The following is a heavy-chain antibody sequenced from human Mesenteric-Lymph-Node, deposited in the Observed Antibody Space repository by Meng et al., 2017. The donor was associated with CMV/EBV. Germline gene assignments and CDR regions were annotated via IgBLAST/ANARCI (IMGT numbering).Heavy chain of an antibody. Sequence: GGSLRLSCAASGFTFNTYEMNWVRQAPGKGLEWVSHISTSGKTIYYADSVKGRFTISRDNAKNSLYLQMNSLRAEDTAVYYCARPTSRYCSSTSCYLYGMDVWGQGTTVTVSS. CDR3: ARPTSRYCSSTSCYLYGMDV. D-gene: IGHD2-2*01. J-gene: IGHJ6*02. CDR2: ISTSGKTI. CDR1: GFTFNTYE. V-gene: IGHV3-48*03.